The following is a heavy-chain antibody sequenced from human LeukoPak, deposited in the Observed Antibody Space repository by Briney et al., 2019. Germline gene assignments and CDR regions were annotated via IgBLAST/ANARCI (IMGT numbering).Heavy chain of an antibody. CDR1: GGSISSGGYY. J-gene: IGHJ4*02. Sequence: PSETLSLTCTVSGGSISSGGYYWSWIRQHPGKGLEWIGYIYYSGSTYYNPSLKSRVTISVDTSKNQFSLKLSSVTAADTAVYYCARGGGLDGYNEIDYWGQGTLVTVSS. CDR2: IYYSGST. V-gene: IGHV4-31*03. D-gene: IGHD5-12*01. CDR3: ARGGGLDGYNEIDY.